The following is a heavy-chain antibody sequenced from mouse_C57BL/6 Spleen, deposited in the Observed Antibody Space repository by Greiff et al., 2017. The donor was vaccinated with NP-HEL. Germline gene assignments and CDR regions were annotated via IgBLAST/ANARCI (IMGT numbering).Heavy chain of an antibody. CDR1: GYTFTNYW. V-gene: IGHV1-63*01. J-gene: IGHJ4*01. CDR3: ARIYYDYDYYAMDY. D-gene: IGHD2-4*01. Sequence: VQLQQSGAELVRPGTSVKMSCKASGYTFTNYWIGWAKQRPGHGLEWIGDIYPGGGYTNYNEKFKGKATLTADKSSSTAYMQFSSLTSEDSAIYYCARIYYDYDYYAMDYWGQRTSVTVSS. CDR2: IYPGGGYT.